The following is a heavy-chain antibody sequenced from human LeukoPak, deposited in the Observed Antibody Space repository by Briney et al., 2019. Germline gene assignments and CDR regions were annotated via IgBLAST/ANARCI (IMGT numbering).Heavy chain of an antibody. CDR3: ASAASGTAAADF. Sequence: PGGSLRLSGSLSGFTFRPYEMNWVAQAPGKGLEWVSSISSSSSYIYYADSVKGRFTISRDNAKNSLYLQMNSLRAEDTAVYYCASAASGTAAADFWGQGTLVTVSS. V-gene: IGHV3-21*06. J-gene: IGHJ4*02. CDR2: ISSSSSYI. D-gene: IGHD1-26*01. CDR1: GFTFRPYE.